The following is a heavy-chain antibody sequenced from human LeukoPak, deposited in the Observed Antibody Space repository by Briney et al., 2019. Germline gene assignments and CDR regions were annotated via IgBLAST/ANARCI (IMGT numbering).Heavy chain of an antibody. CDR1: GYTFTSYA. CDR2: INAGNGNT. D-gene: IGHD6-19*01. J-gene: IGHJ3*02. Sequence: ASVKVSYKASGYTFTSYAMHWVRQAPGQRLEWMGWINAGNGNTKYSQKFQGRVTITRDTSASTAYMELSSLRSEDTAVYYCASVGPGYSSERGAFDIWGQGTMVTVSS. CDR3: ASVGPGYSSERGAFDI. V-gene: IGHV1-3*01.